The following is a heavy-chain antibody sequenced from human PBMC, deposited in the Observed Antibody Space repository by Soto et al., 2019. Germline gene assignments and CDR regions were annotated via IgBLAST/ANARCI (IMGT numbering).Heavy chain of an antibody. V-gene: IGHV4-34*01. CDR3: ARRYGSAIDF. CDR2: INHSGST. J-gene: IGHJ4*02. D-gene: IGHD1-26*01. Sequence: PSETLSLTCAVYGGSFSGYYWSWIRQEPGKGLEWIGEINHSGSTNYNPSLKSRVTISVDTSKNQFSLKLSSVTAADTAVYYCARRYGSAIDFWGQGTQVTVSS. CDR1: GGSFSGYY.